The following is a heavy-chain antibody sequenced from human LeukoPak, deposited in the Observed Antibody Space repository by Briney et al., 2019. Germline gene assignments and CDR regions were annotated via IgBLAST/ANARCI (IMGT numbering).Heavy chain of an antibody. V-gene: IGHV4-4*07. Sequence: PSETLSLTWTVAGXSISSYYWSWIRQPAGKGLEWIGRMYTSANTNYNPSLKSRVTISVDTSKNQFSLKLSSVTAADKAVYYCGRWSPTHDASDIWGQGTMVSVSS. CDR2: MYTSANT. D-gene: IGHD1-26*01. CDR1: GXSISSYY. J-gene: IGHJ3*02. CDR3: GRWSPTHDASDI.